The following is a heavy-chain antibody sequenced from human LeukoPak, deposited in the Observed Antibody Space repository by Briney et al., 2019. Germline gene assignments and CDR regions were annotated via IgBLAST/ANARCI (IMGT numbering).Heavy chain of an antibody. CDR1: GYTFPYYW. CDR3: ARLRSSSWYTVDY. D-gene: IGHD6-13*01. CDR2: IYPDDSDT. J-gene: IGHJ4*02. V-gene: IGHV5-51*01. Sequence: GESLKISCKGSGYTFPYYWIAWVRQMPGKGLEWVRIIYPDDSDTRYSPSFQGLVTISADKSITTAYLQWSSLKASDTAMYYCARLRSSSWYTVDYWGQGTLVTVSS.